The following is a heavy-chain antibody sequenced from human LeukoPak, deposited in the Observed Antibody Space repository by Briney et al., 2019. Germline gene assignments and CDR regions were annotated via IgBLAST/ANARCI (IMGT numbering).Heavy chain of an antibody. CDR3: ARQQGLQNLNFDY. J-gene: IGHJ4*02. Sequence: ASVKVSCKTSGYTFTSYYIHWVRQAPGQGLEWMGIINPIGGTTDYPQKFQGRVTMTRDTSTSTVYMELSSLSPEDTAVYYCARQQGLQNLNFDYWGQGALVTVSS. D-gene: IGHD4-11*01. CDR1: GYTFTSYY. CDR2: INPIGGTT. V-gene: IGHV1-46*01.